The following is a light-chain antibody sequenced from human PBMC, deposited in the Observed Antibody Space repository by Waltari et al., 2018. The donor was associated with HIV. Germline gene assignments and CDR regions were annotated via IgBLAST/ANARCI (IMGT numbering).Light chain of an antibody. V-gene: IGLV2-18*02. CDR1: SSDIGAYNR. CDR2: EVT. J-gene: IGLJ3*02. CDR3: SSYTTSSTWV. Sequence: QSALTQPPSVSGSLGQSVTISCTGTSSDIGAYNRVSWYQQSPGTAPKLRIYEVTHRPSGVPFCFSGSKSGNTASLTISGLQADDEADDYCSSYTTSSTWVFGGGTKLTVL.